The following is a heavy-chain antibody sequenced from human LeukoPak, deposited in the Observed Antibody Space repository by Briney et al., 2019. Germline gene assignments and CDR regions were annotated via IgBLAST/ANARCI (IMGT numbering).Heavy chain of an antibody. CDR3: ARDGTSTDDY. J-gene: IGHJ4*02. Sequence: ASVKVSCKASGYTFSNFGMNWVRQAPGQGLVWMGWISGNNDNPNYGQKFQGRFTLTTDSSTSTAYMELRNLRSDDTAVYYCARDGTSTDDYWGQGTLVTVSS. CDR1: GYTFSNFG. CDR2: ISGNNDNP. V-gene: IGHV1-18*01. D-gene: IGHD2-2*01.